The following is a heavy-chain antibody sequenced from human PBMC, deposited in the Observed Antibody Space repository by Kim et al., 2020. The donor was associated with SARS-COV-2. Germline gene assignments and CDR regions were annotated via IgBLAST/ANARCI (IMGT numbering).Heavy chain of an antibody. CDR3: ARVVVVVAATPYFDY. Sequence: SETLSLTCTVSGGSISSSSYYWGWIRQPPGKGLEWIGSIYYSGSTYYNPSLKSRVTISVDTSKNQFSLKLSSVTAADTAVYYCARVVVVVAATPYFDYWGQGTLVTVSS. CDR1: GGSISSSSYY. J-gene: IGHJ4*02. D-gene: IGHD2-15*01. CDR2: IYYSGST. V-gene: IGHV4-39*07.